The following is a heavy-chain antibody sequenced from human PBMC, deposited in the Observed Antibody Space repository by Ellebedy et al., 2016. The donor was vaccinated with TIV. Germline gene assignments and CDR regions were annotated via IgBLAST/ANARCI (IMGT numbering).Heavy chain of an antibody. CDR3: ARGGTTYYDIMTEYNYFDP. Sequence: MPSETLSLTCSVSGGSVSSHCWSRIRQSAGKGLEWIGRVCFGETANYNPSLKSRLTMSVDTSKNQFSLSLSSVTAADTAVYYCARGGTTYYDIMTEYNYFDPWGRGTLVIVSS. CDR2: VCFGETA. J-gene: IGHJ5*02. D-gene: IGHD3-9*01. V-gene: IGHV4-4*07. CDR1: GGSVSSHC.